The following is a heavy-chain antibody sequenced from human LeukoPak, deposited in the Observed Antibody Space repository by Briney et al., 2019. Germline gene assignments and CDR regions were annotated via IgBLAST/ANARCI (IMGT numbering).Heavy chain of an antibody. D-gene: IGHD7-27*01. CDR2: IYSGGNT. J-gene: IGHJ4*02. V-gene: IGHV3-66*02. CDR1: GLTVSSNY. CDR3: VNLPGGGY. Sequence: GGSLRLSCAASGLTVSSNYMTWIRQAPRKGLEWVSIIYSGGNTYYADSVKGRFAISRDNSKNTAYLQMNSLRAEDTAVYYCVNLPGGGYWGQGTLVTVSS.